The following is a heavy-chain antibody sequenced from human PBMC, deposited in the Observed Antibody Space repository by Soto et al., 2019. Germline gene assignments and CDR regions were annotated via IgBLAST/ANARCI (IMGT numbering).Heavy chain of an antibody. CDR2: IVVVNGNT. V-gene: IGHV1-58*01. CDR1: GFSFGDSA. J-gene: IGHJ6*02. CDR3: AVTDLPFRPLTEPTENGMDV. Sequence: ELVQSGPEAREPGTSVKVSCRASGFSFGDSAVHWVRQGRGQRLEWIGWIVVVNGNTNYAQKFEGRVTLTRDASTSTIHMAPTSLSSKDTAVYFCAVTDLPFRPLTEPTENGMDVWGYGATVTVSS. D-gene: IGHD3-3*02.